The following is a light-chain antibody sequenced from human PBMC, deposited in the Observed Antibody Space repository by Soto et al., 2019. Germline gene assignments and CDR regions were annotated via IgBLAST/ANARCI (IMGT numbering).Light chain of an antibody. Sequence: EIVLTQSPGTRSLSPGERATLSCRASQSVSSSYLAWYQQKPGQAPRLLIYGASSRATSIPDRFSGSGSGTDFTLTISRLEPEDFAVYYCQQYGSSPRYTFGQGTKLEIK. CDR2: GAS. V-gene: IGKV3-20*01. CDR1: QSVSSSY. CDR3: QQYGSSPRYT. J-gene: IGKJ2*01.